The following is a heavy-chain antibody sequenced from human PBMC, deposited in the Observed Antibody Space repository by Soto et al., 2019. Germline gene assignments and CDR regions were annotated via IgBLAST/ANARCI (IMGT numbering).Heavy chain of an antibody. CDR1: GGSISSYY. CDR3: ARESLDCTNGVCYKSIDY. Sequence: SETLSLTCTVSGGSISSYYWSWIRQPPGKGLEWIGYIYYSGSTNYNPSLKSRVTISVDTSKNQFSLKLSSVTAADTAVYYCARESLDCTNGVCYKSIDYWGQRTLVTVSS. D-gene: IGHD2-8*01. J-gene: IGHJ4*02. V-gene: IGHV4-59*01. CDR2: IYYSGST.